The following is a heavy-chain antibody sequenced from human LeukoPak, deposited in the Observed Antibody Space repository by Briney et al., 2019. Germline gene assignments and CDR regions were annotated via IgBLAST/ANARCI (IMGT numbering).Heavy chain of an antibody. J-gene: IGHJ4*02. V-gene: IGHV3-23*01. D-gene: IGHD1-14*01. CDR1: GFTFSNFA. CDR3: AKNINHLE. Sequence: GGSLRLSCAASGFTFSNFAMTWVRQAPGKGLEWVSVISTSGTYYAESVKGRFTIFRDNSKNTLYLRMSSLRAEDTAVYYCAKNINHLEWGQGTLVTVSS. CDR2: ISTSGT.